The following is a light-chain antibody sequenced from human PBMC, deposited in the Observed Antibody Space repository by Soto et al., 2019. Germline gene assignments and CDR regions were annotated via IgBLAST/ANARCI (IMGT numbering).Light chain of an antibody. CDR3: QQANSYPWT. CDR2: KAS. CDR1: QDISTW. Sequence: DIQMTRSPSTLSASVGDRFTITCRASQDISTWLAWYQQKPGKAPNLLIYKASSLESGVPSRFSGSGSGTDFTLTISSLQPEDFATYYCQQANSYPWTFGQGTKVDIK. V-gene: IGKV1-5*03. J-gene: IGKJ1*01.